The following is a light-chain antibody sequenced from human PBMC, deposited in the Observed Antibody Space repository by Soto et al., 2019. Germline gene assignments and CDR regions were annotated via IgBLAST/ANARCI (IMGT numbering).Light chain of an antibody. J-gene: IGLJ1*01. V-gene: IGLV2-14*01. Sequence: QSALTQPASVSGSPGQSITISCTGTSSDVGGYNFVSWYQQYPGKAPKLMIHDVTSRPSGVSNRFSGSKSGTTASLTISGLQAEDEADYYCCSYTSSTSYVFGTGTKLTGL. CDR1: SSDVGGYNF. CDR3: CSYTSSTSYV. CDR2: DVT.